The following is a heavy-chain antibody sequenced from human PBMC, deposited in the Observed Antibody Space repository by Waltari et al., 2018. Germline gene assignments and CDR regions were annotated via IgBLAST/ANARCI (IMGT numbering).Heavy chain of an antibody. D-gene: IGHD6-19*01. V-gene: IGHV3-30*18. Sequence: QVQLVESGGGVVQPGRSLRLSCAASGFTFSSYGMHWVRQAPGKGLEWVAVISYDGSNKYYADSVKGRFTISRDNSKNTLYLQMNSLRAEDTAVYYCAKDPYPFIAVAEYNWFDPWGQGTLVTVSS. CDR3: AKDPYPFIAVAEYNWFDP. J-gene: IGHJ5*02. CDR2: ISYDGSNK. CDR1: GFTFSSYG.